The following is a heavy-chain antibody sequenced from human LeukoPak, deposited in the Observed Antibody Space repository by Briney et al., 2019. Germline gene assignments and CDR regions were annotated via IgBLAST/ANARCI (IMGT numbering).Heavy chain of an antibody. CDR3: ARNKEGKSLDY. Sequence: ASVKVSCKASGYTFTDYYIHWVRRAPGQGLEWMVWMNPNSGGTSYAQKFQGRVTMTRDTSISTAYMELSRLRFDDTAVYYCARNKEGKSLDYWGQGTLVTVSS. V-gene: IGHV1-2*02. J-gene: IGHJ4*02. CDR2: MNPNSGGT. CDR1: GYTFTDYY.